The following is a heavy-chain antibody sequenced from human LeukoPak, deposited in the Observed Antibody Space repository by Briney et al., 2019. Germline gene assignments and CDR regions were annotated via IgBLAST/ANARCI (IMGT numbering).Heavy chain of an antibody. CDR2: IYYSGST. J-gene: IGHJ4*02. V-gene: IGHV4-31*03. CDR1: GGSISSGGYY. Sequence: SETLSLTSTVSGGSISSGGYYWSWIRQHPGKGLEWIGYIYYSGSTYYNPSLKSRVTISVDTSKNQFSLKLSSVTAADTAVYYCAGNPDYDSSGYPFDYWGQGTLVTVSS. CDR3: AGNPDYDSSGYPFDY. D-gene: IGHD3-22*01.